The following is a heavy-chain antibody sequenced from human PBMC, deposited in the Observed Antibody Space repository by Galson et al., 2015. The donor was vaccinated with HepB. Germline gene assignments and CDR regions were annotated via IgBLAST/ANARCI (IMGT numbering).Heavy chain of an antibody. J-gene: IGHJ5*02. CDR3: ARVEGPNDSSGYYYGWFDP. D-gene: IGHD3-22*01. CDR2: IIPIFGTA. Sequence: SVKVSCKASGGTFSSYAISWVRQAPGQGLEWMGGIIPIFGTANYAQKFQGRVTITADESTSTAYMEPSSLRSEDTAVYYCARVEGPNDSSGYYYGWFDPWGQGTLVTVSS. V-gene: IGHV1-69*13. CDR1: GGTFSSYA.